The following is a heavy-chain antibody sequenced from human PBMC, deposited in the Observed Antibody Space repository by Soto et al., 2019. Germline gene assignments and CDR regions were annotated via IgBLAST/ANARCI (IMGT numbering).Heavy chain of an antibody. J-gene: IGHJ4*02. Sequence: EVQLVESGGGLVKPGGSLRLSCAASGFTFSSYSMNWVRQAPGKGLEWVSSISSSSSYIYYADSVKGRFTISRDNAKNSLYLQMNSLRAEDTAVYYCARDKPLLSDPRFYFDYWGQGTLVTVSS. D-gene: IGHD3-10*01. CDR2: ISSSSSYI. CDR1: GFTFSSYS. V-gene: IGHV3-21*01. CDR3: ARDKPLLSDPRFYFDY.